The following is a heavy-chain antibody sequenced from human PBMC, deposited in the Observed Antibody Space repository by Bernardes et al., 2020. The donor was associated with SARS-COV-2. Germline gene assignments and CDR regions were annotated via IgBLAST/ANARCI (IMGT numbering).Heavy chain of an antibody. V-gene: IGHV3-21*01. CDR1: GFTFNNYI. Sequence: GGSLRLSCAASGFTFNNYIMNWVRQAPGKGLEWVSYISSSSSYIYYADSVKGRFTISRDNAENSLYLQMNSLRTEDTAVYYCARGGLVPGGRADTVVYWGQGILVTVSS. CDR2: ISSSSSYI. D-gene: IGHD2-2*01. J-gene: IGHJ4*02. CDR3: ARGGLVPGGRADTVVY.